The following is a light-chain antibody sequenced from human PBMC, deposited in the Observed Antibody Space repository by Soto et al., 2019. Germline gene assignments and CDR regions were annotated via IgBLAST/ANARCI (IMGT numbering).Light chain of an antibody. Sequence: QSVLTQPPSGSGTPGQRVTIPCSGSSSNIGSNYVSWYQQLPGTAPELLICRNDQRPSGVPARFSGSKSGTSASLAISGLRSEDEADYYCAAWDDSFRGHVLFGGGTKVTVL. CDR3: AAWDDSFRGHVL. V-gene: IGLV1-47*01. J-gene: IGLJ2*01. CDR1: SSNIGSNY. CDR2: RND.